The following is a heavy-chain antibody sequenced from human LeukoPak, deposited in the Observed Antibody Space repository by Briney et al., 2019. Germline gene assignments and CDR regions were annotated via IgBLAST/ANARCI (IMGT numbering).Heavy chain of an antibody. CDR3: AKRGFGAPSGDDVLESLHL. Sequence: GGSLRLSCAASGLIFSKYGMHWVRQTPGKGLEWVAFLEYDGTSNYLDSVKGRFTISRDNSESTLYLQMNSLQVEDTAIHYCAKRGFGAPSGDDVLESLHLWGQGTLVTVSS. J-gene: IGHJ1*01. CDR1: GLIFSKYG. CDR2: LEYDGTS. D-gene: IGHD2-21*01. V-gene: IGHV3-30*02.